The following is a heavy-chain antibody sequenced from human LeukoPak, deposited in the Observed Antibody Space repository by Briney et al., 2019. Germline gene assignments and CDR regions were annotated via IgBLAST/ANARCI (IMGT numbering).Heavy chain of an antibody. CDR2: ISRSSSYI. Sequence: GGSLRLSCAGSGFTFSSYSMNWVRQAPGKGLQWVPSISRSSSYIYYADSVKGRFTISRDNARNSLYLQMNSLRAEDTAVYYCARAPPGRDLLGGFDFWGQGIRVTVSS. D-gene: IGHD2-15*01. CDR3: ARAPPGRDLLGGFDF. CDR1: GFTFSSYS. V-gene: IGHV3-21*01. J-gene: IGHJ4*02.